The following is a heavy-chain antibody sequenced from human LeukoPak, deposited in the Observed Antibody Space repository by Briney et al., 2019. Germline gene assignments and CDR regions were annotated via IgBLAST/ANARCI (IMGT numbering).Heavy chain of an antibody. D-gene: IGHD3-3*01. CDR1: GGTFSSYA. V-gene: IGHV1-69*04. CDR2: IIPILGIA. J-gene: IGHJ4*02. CDR3: ARGTTTDVLRFLEWSTFDY. Sequence: SVKVSCKASGGTFSSYAISWVRQAPGQGLEWMGRIIPILGIANYAQKFQGRVTITADKSTSTAYMELSSLRSEDTAVYYCARGTTTDVLRFLEWSTFDYWGQGTLVTVSS.